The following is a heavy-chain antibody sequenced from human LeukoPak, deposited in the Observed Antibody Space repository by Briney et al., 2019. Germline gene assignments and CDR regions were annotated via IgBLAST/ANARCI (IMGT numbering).Heavy chain of an antibody. Sequence: GGSLRLSCAASGFIFSNYEINWVRQAPGKGLEWVSYITSDGTNMYYADSVKGRFTISRDNAKNSLYLQMNSLRAEDTAVYYCARGKWEPLDYWGQGTLVTVSS. D-gene: IGHD1-26*01. V-gene: IGHV3-48*03. CDR2: ITSDGTNM. J-gene: IGHJ4*02. CDR3: ARGKWEPLDY. CDR1: GFIFSNYE.